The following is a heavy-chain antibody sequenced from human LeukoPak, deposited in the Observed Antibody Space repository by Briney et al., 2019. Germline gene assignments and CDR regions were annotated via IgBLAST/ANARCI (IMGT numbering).Heavy chain of an antibody. D-gene: IGHD1-26*01. CDR1: GYSISSGYY. CDR2: IYHSGST. Sequence: SETLSLTCTVSGYSISSGYYWGWIRQPPGEGLEWIGSIYHSGSTYYNPSLKSRVTISVDTSKNQFSLKLSSVTAADTAVYYCARDEDSGSHTSPPYNWFDPWGQGTLVTVSS. V-gene: IGHV4-38-2*02. CDR3: ARDEDSGSHTSPPYNWFDP. J-gene: IGHJ5*02.